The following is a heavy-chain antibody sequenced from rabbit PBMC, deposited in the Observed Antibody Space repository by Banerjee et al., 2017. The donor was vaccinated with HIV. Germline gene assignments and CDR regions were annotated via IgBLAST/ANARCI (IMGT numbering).Heavy chain of an antibody. J-gene: IGHJ4*01. D-gene: IGHD8-1*01. V-gene: IGHV1S40*01. Sequence: QSLEESGGDLVKPGASLTLTCTASGFSFSSGYYMCWVRQAPGKGLEWVACIDTADDSTYYASWVNGRFTISRSTSLNTVTPQMTSLTAADTATYFCARDGGSSVYTQYYFNLWGPGTLVTVS. CDR3: ARDGGSSVYTQYYFNL. CDR2: IDTADDST. CDR1: GFSFSSGYY.